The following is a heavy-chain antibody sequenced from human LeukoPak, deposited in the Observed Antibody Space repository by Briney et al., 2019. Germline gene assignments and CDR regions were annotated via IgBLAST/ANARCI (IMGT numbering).Heavy chain of an antibody. CDR2: ISAYNGNT. CDR3: ARPAGFWSGYYRGYYFDY. J-gene: IGHJ4*02. CDR1: GYTITSYS. V-gene: IGHV1-18*01. D-gene: IGHD3-3*01. Sequence: ASVKVSCKASGYTITSYSISWVRQAPGQGLEWMGWISAYNGNTNYAQKLQGRVTMTTDTSTSTAYMELRSLRSDDTAVYYCARPAGFWSGYYRGYYFDYWGQGTLVTVSS.